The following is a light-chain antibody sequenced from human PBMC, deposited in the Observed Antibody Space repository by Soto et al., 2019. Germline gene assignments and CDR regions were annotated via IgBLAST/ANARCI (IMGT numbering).Light chain of an antibody. J-gene: IGKJ1*01. CDR3: QHYGTSKWT. V-gene: IGKV3-20*01. CDR1: QSVSSSS. Sequence: EIVLTQSPGTLSLSPGGRATLSCRASQSVSSSSLSWYQQKPGQAPRLLIYDTSSRATDIPDRFSGSGSGTDFTLTISRLEPEDFTVYYCQHYGTSKWTCGQGPKVHI. CDR2: DTS.